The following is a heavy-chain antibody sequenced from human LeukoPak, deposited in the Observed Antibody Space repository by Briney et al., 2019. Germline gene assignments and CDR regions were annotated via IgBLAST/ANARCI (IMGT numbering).Heavy chain of an antibody. CDR1: GFTFSSYS. J-gene: IGHJ3*02. V-gene: IGHV3-48*02. Sequence: PGGSLRLSCAASGFTFSSYSMNWVRQAPGKGLEWVSYIGRSGYTIFYADSVKGRLTISRDNAKNSVYLQLNSLRDEDTAVYSCARAQTMFWEFDGFDIWGRGTKVTVSS. CDR3: ARAQTMFWEFDGFDI. D-gene: IGHD3-10*02. CDR2: IGRSGYTI.